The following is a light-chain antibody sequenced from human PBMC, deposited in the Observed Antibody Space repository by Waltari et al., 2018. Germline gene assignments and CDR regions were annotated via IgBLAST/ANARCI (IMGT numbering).Light chain of an antibody. CDR3: SSYTSSSVV. J-gene: IGLJ2*01. CDR1: SSDVGGYNY. CDR2: DVS. V-gene: IGLV2-14*01. Sequence: QSALTQPASVSGSPGQSITISCTGTSSDVGGYNYVSWYQQPPGKAPKLMIYDVSKRPSGVSTRFSCSRSGTTASLTISGLQAEDEADYYCSSYTSSSVVFGGGTKLTVL.